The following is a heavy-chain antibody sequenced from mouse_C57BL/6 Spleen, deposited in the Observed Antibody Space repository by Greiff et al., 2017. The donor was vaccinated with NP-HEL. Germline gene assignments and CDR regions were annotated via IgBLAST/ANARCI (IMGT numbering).Heavy chain of an antibody. CDR3: AGDYDGYWYFDV. CDR2: ITHSGET. CDR1: GFPITSGYY. D-gene: IGHD2-3*01. Sequence: QLQESGPGLVKPSQSLFLTCSITGFPITSGYYWIWIRQSPGKPLEWMGYITHSGETFYNPSLQSPISITRETSKNQFFLQLNSVTTEDTAMYYCAGDYDGYWYFDVWGTVTTVTVSS. J-gene: IGHJ1*03. V-gene: IGHV12-3*01.